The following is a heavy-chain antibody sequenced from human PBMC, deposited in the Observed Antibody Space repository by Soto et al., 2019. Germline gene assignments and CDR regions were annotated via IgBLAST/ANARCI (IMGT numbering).Heavy chain of an antibody. CDR3: ASLGGHCSSSSCFGFYVMDV. CDR2: NYYSGIT. CDR1: DGTIISGGYY. D-gene: IGHD2-2*01. J-gene: IGHJ6*02. Sequence: SETLSLTCTVADGTIISGGYYWTLIRQHPGKGLEWIGYNYYSGITHYNPSLESRVTISVDTSKNQFSLKLSSVTAADTAVYYCASLGGHCSSSSCFGFYVMDVWGQGPTVTVSS. V-gene: IGHV4-39*01.